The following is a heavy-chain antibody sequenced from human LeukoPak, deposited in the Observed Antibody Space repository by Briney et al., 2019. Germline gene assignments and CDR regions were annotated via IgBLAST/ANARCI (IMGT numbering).Heavy chain of an antibody. Sequence: KTGGSLRLSCAASGFTFSDYYMSWVRQAPGKGLEWVSYISSSGGYTNYADSVKGRFTMSRDNAKNLMYLQMNSLRAEDTAVYYCARDDSSSGYYFWGQGTLVTVSS. J-gene: IGHJ4*02. V-gene: IGHV3-11*05. CDR1: GFTFSDYY. CDR2: ISSSGGYT. CDR3: ARDDSSSGYYF. D-gene: IGHD3-22*01.